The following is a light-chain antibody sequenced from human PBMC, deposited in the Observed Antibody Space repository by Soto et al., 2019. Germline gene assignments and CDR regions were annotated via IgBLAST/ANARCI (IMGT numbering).Light chain of an antibody. CDR1: SSDVGAYNY. V-gene: IGLV2-8*01. CDR2: AVS. CDR3: TAHAGSNNVYV. Sequence: QSLLTQPASASGSPGQSVTISYPGTSSDVGAYNYVSWYQQHPGKASKVMIYAVSKRPSGVPDRFSCSKSGNTASLTVSGLQVEDEADYYCTAHAGSNNVYVFGTGTKVTVL. J-gene: IGLJ1*01.